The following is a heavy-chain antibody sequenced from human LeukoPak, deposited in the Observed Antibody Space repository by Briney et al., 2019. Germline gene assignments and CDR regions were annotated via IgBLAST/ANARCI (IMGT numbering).Heavy chain of an antibody. CDR2: ISAYNGNT. CDR3: ARVSAGSSGYYRNDAFDI. CDR1: GYTFISYG. V-gene: IGHV1-18*01. Sequence: ASVKVSCKASGYTFISYGISWVRPAPGQGLEWMGWISAYNGNTNYAQKLQGRVTMTTDTSTSTAYMELRSLRSDDTAVYYCARVSAGSSGYYRNDAFDIWGQGTMVTVSS. D-gene: IGHD3-22*01. J-gene: IGHJ3*02.